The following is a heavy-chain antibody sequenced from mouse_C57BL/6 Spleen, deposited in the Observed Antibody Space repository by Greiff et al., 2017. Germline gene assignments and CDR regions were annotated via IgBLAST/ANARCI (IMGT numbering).Heavy chain of an antibody. D-gene: IGHD1-1*01. Sequence: QVQLQQPGAELVMPGASVKLSCKASGYTFTSYWMHWVKQRPGQGLEWIGEIDPSDSYTNYNQKFKGTSTLTVDKSSSTAYMQLSSLTAEDSAVYDCARRGFYGSSYGYFDVWGTGTTVTVSS. CDR1: GYTFTSYW. CDR3: ARRGFYGSSYGYFDV. CDR2: IDPSDSYT. V-gene: IGHV1-69*01. J-gene: IGHJ1*03.